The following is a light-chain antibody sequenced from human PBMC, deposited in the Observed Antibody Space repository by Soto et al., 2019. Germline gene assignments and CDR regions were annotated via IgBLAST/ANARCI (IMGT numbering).Light chain of an antibody. CDR2: DAS. Sequence: IKMNQSPSTVSVTVEDRVTITCRASESIGSRLAWYQQKPGIAPELLIFDASTLKSGVPSRFSGSGSGTEFSLTISSLQPDDLATYYCQQYHSFSWTFAQRTKVDI. CDR1: ESIGSR. CDR3: QQYHSFSWT. V-gene: IGKV1-5*01. J-gene: IGKJ1*01.